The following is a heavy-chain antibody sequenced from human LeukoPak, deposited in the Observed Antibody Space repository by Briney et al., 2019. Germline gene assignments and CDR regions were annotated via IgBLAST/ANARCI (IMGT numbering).Heavy chain of an antibody. CDR3: ARPTYSGSYYWFDY. D-gene: IGHD1-26*01. V-gene: IGHV3-23*01. CDR1: GFTFSSYA. Sequence: GGSLRLSCAASGFTFSSYAMIWVRQAPGKGLEWVSGISGSGGSTFYADSVKGRFTISRDNSKNTLYLQMNSLRAEDTAVYYCARPTYSGSYYWFDYWGQGTLVTVSS. J-gene: IGHJ4*02. CDR2: ISGSGGST.